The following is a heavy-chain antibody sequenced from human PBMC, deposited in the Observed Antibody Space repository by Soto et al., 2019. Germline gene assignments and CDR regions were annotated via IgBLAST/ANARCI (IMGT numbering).Heavy chain of an antibody. CDR3: ARDARWFGDSRGWFDP. CDR1: GYTFTSYG. CDR2: ISAYNGNT. D-gene: IGHD3-10*01. V-gene: IGHV1-18*01. J-gene: IGHJ5*02. Sequence: QVQLVQSGAEVKKPGASVKVSCKASGYTFTSYGISWVRQAPGQGLEWMGWISAYNGNTNYAQKHQGRVTMTTDTSTSTAYRELRSLRSDDTAVYYCARDARWFGDSRGWFDPWGQGTLVTVSS.